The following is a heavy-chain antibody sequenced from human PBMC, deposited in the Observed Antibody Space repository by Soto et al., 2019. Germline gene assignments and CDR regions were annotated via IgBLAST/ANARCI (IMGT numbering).Heavy chain of an antibody. V-gene: IGHV3-15*01. CDR1: GFTFDNAW. CDR2: IKSKTDGGTA. D-gene: IGHD2-8*01. J-gene: IGHJ4*02. Sequence: EVQLVESGGGLVKPGGSLRLSCAASGFTFDNAWMSWVRQAPGKGLEWVGRIKSKTDGGTADYDAPVKGRFTISRYDSKNTLFLQMNSLKTEDTAVYYCTTDRGHMYDFDYWGQGTLVPVSS. CDR3: TTDRGHMYDFDY.